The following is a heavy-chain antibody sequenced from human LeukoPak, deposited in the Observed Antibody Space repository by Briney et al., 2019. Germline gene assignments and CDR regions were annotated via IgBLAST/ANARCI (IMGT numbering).Heavy chain of an antibody. CDR3: ARARSIYDFWSGYPTFDY. J-gene: IGHJ4*02. CDR2: IYYSGST. CDR1: GGSISSGGYH. V-gene: IGHV4-31*03. D-gene: IGHD3-3*01. Sequence: SETLSLTCTVSGGSISSGGYHWSWIRQHPGKGLEWIGYIYYSGSTSYNPSLKSRLTILVDTAKNQFSLKLSSVTAADTAVYYCARARSIYDFWSGYPTFDYWGQGTLVTVSS.